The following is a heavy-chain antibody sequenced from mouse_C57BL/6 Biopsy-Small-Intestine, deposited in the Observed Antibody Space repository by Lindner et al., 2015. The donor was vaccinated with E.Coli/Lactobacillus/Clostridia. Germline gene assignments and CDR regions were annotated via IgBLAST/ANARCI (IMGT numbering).Heavy chain of an antibody. D-gene: IGHD2-5*01. CDR2: IYPGDGDT. J-gene: IGHJ4*01. V-gene: IGHV1-80*01. CDR1: GYAFSSYW. CDR3: AKIAYYSNPSYAMDY. Sequence: VQLQESGTELVKPGASVKISCKASGYAFSSYWMNWVKQRPGKGLEWIGQIYPGDGDTNYNGKFKGKATLTADKSSSTAYMQLSSLTSEDSAVYFCAKIAYYSNPSYAMDYWGQGTSVTVSS.